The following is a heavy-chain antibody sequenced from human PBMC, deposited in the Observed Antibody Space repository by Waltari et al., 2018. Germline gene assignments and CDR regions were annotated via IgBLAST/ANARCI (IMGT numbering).Heavy chain of an antibody. CDR3: ARSQSGGYCSGGSFSTPDY. V-gene: IGHV1-69*05. CDR1: GGTLRSYA. J-gene: IGHJ4*02. Sequence: QVQLVQSGAEVKKPGSSVKVPCKVSGGTLRSYAITWVRKPPGQGLEGMGGRMTIFGSADYVERFKCRVTITTDESTSTADMELHSLSSEYTAVYYCARSQSGGYCSGGSFSTPDYGGQGTLVTVSS. CDR2: RMTIFGSA. D-gene: IGHD2-15*01.